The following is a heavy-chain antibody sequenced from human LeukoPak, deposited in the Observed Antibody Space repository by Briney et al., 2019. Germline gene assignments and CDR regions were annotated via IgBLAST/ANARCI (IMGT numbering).Heavy chain of an antibody. D-gene: IGHD3-10*01. J-gene: IGHJ4*02. CDR2: INHSGST. CDR1: GGSFSGYY. Sequence: KPSETLSLTCAVYGGSFSGYYWSWIRQPPGKGLEWIGEINHSGSTNYNPSLKSRVTISVDTSKNQFSLKLSSVTAADTAVYYCARVPHYYFGYGYFDSWGQGTLVTVSS. V-gene: IGHV4-34*01. CDR3: ARVPHYYFGYGYFDS.